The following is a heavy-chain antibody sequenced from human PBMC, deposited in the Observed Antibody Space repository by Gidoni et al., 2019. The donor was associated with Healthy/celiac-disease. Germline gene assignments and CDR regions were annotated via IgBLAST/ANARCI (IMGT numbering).Heavy chain of an antibody. CDR3: TSKGYGDFFFDYYYGMDV. CDR2: IRSKAYGGTT. Sequence: EVQLVESGGGLVKPGRSLRLSCTASGFTFGDYAMSWFRQAPGKGLEWVGFIRSKAYGGTTEYAASVKGRFTISRDDSKSIAYLQMNSLKTEDTAVYYCTSKGYGDFFFDYYYGMDVWGQGTTVTVSS. CDR1: GFTFGDYA. V-gene: IGHV3-49*05. D-gene: IGHD4-17*01. J-gene: IGHJ6*02.